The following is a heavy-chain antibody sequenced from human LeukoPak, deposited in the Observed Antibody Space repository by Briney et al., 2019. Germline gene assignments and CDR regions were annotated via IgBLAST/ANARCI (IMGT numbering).Heavy chain of an antibody. J-gene: IGHJ3*02. CDR3: AKHIVVVVAATDDAFDI. CDR1: GFTFSSYA. D-gene: IGHD2-15*01. Sequence: GGSLRLSCAASGFTFSSYAMSWVRQAPGKGLEWVSAISGSGGSTYYADSVKGRFTISRDNSKNTLYLQMNSLRAEDTAVYYCAKHIVVVVAATDDAFDIWGQGTMVTVSS. V-gene: IGHV3-23*01. CDR2: ISGSGGST.